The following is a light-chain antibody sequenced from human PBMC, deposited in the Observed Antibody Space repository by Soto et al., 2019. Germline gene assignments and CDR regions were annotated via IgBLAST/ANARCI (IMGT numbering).Light chain of an antibody. V-gene: IGKV3-15*01. CDR1: QSVSSN. CDR2: GAS. CDR3: QQYNNWPRT. J-gene: IGKJ1*01. Sequence: EFVLTQSPGTLSLSPCERATLSFRASQSVSSNLAWYQQKPGQAPRLLIYGASTRATGIPARFSGSGSGTEFTLTISSLQSEDFAVYYCQQYNNWPRTFGQGTKVDTK.